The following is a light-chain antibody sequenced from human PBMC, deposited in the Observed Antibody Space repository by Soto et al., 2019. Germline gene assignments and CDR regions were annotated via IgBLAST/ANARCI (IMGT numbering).Light chain of an antibody. Sequence: EIVLTQSPATLSLSPGERATLSCRASQSVRRYLAWYQQKPGQAPRLLIYDASTRATGIPARFSGSGSETDFTLTITSLEPEDFAVYYCQQRNNWPPITFGQGTRLEF. CDR1: QSVRRY. CDR3: QQRNNWPPIT. CDR2: DAS. V-gene: IGKV3-11*01. J-gene: IGKJ5*01.